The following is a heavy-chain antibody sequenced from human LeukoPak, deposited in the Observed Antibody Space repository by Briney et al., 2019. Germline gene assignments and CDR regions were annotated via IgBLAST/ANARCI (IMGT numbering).Heavy chain of an antibody. CDR2: IIPIFGTA. CDR3: ARGQYYYDSSGYYYVTFDY. J-gene: IGHJ4*02. Sequence: SVKVSCKASGGTFISYAISWVRQAPGQGGEWMGRIIPIFGTANYAQKFQGRVTITTDEYTSTDYMELSSLRSEDTAVYYCARGQYYYDSSGYYYVTFDYWGQGTLVTVSS. V-gene: IGHV1-69*05. CDR1: GGTFISYA. D-gene: IGHD3-22*01.